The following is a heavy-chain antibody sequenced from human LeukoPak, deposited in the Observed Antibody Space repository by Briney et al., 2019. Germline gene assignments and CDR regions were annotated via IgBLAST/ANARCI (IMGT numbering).Heavy chain of an antibody. J-gene: IGHJ4*02. Sequence: PSETLSPTCTVSGSSISSYYWSWIRQPPGKGLEWIGYIYYSGSTNYNPSLKSRVTISVDTSKNQFSLNLSSVTAADTAVYYCARLGREGIALAGTFDYWGQGTLVTVSS. D-gene: IGHD6-19*01. CDR2: IYYSGST. V-gene: IGHV4-59*01. CDR1: GSSISSYY. CDR3: ARLGREGIALAGTFDY.